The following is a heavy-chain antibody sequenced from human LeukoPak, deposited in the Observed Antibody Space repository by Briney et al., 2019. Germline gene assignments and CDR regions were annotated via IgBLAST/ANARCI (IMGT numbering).Heavy chain of an antibody. CDR3: ARDHHCSSTSCYFYYYYGMDV. J-gene: IGHJ6*02. CDR2: IKEDGSKK. V-gene: IGHV3-7*01. D-gene: IGHD2-2*01. Sequence: GGSLRLSCAASGFTFSRYWMTWVRQAPGKGLEWVANIKEDGSKKNYVDSVKGRFTISRDNAKNSLYLQMNSLRAEDTAVYYCARDHHCSSTSCYFYYYYGMDVWGQGTTVTVSS. CDR1: GFTFSRYW.